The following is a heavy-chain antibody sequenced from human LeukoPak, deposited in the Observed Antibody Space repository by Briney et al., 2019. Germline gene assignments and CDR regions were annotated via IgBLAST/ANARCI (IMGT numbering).Heavy chain of an antibody. J-gene: IGHJ4*02. CDR2: VNPKTGDT. Sequence: ASVKVSCKTSGYTFSDFYIHWVRQAPGQGLEWMGWVNPKTGDTKYSQKFQGWVTVTRATSISTSYIQIGRLTSDDTAVYYCARGRGYYDYIWGSHRYPTFDSWGQGTLVTVSS. D-gene: IGHD3-16*02. CDR1: GYTFSDFY. CDR3: ARGRGYYDYIWGSHRYPTFDS. V-gene: IGHV1-2*04.